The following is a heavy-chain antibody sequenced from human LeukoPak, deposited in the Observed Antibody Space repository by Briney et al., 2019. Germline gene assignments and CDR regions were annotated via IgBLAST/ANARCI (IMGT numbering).Heavy chain of an antibody. V-gene: IGHV1-69*05. D-gene: IGHD6-19*01. J-gene: IGHJ4*02. CDR3: ARSQDSSGWYAALLDFDD. CDR1: GGTFSSYA. CDR2: IIPIFGPA. Sequence: SVKVSCTASGGTFSSYAIRWVRQAPGQGLEWMGRIIPIFGPADYAQKFQGRVTITTGESTSTADLELSSLRSEDTAVYYCARSQDSSGWYAALLDFDDWGQGTLVTVSS.